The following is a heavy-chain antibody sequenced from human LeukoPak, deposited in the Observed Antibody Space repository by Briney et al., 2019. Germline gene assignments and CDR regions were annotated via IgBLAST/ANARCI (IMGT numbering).Heavy chain of an antibody. CDR1: GFTFSHYA. CDR2: KSYDGSNE. CDR3: AKRSAFDYSDDCFYFDS. D-gene: IGHD1-26*01. V-gene: IGHV3-30*18. J-gene: IGHJ4*02. Sequence: GGSQRLSCAASGFTFSHYAMHWVRQAPGKGLEWVAVKSYDGSNEYYGDSVKGRFTISRDNSKNTLYLQMNSLRPEDTAVYFCAKRSAFDYSDDCFYFDSWGQGTLVTVSS.